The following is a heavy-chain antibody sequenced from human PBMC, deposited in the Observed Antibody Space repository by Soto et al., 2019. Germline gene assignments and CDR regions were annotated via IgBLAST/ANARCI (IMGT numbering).Heavy chain of an antibody. CDR3: ARNWVFALESSYYYAMDF. J-gene: IGHJ6*02. V-gene: IGHV3-53*01. Sequence: EVELMESGGGLIQPGGSLRLSCAASGFTLSSIYMSWVRQAPGKGLEWVSLIYRGGSTYYADSVKGRFTISRDNSKNTLYLQMSSLRAEDTAVYYCARNWVFALESSYYYAMDFWGQGTTVTVSS. CDR1: GFTLSSIY. D-gene: IGHD3-3*01. CDR2: IYRGGST.